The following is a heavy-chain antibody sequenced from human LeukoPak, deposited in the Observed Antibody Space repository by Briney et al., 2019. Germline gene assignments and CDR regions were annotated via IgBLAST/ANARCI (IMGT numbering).Heavy chain of an antibody. V-gene: IGHV1-69*13. CDR3: ARDQWFGELFQSDY. CDR2: IIPIFGTA. D-gene: IGHD3-10*01. CDR1: GGTFSSYA. Sequence: ASVKVSCKASGGTFSSYAISWVRQAPGQGLEWMGGIIPIFGTANYAQKFQGRVTITADESTSTAYMELSSLRSEDTAVYYCARDQWFGELFQSDYWGQGTLVTVSS. J-gene: IGHJ4*02.